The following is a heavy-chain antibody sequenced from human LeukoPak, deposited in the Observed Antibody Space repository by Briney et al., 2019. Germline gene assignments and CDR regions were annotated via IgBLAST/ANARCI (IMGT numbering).Heavy chain of an antibody. V-gene: IGHV4-59*01. CDR3: ARARITMVRGVIYFDY. Sequence: SETLSLTCTVSGGSISSYYWSWIRQPPGKGLEWIGYIYYSGSTNYNPSLKSRDTISVDTSKNQFSLKLSSVTAADTAVYYCARARITMVRGVIYFDYWGQGTLVTVSS. CDR1: GGSISSYY. J-gene: IGHJ4*02. D-gene: IGHD3-10*01. CDR2: IYYSGST.